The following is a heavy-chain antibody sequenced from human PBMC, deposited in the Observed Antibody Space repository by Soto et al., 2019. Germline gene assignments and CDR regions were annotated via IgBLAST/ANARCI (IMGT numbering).Heavy chain of an antibody. D-gene: IGHD3-16*01. CDR3: ARLGGYGTGAFDI. V-gene: IGHV1-2*04. Sequence: ASVKVSCKASGYTFTGYYIHWVRQAPGQGLEWMGWINPNSGGTNYVQKFQGCVTMTRDTSISTAYMELSRLRSDDTAVYYCARLGGYGTGAFDIWGKGTMVTVSS. CDR1: GYTFTGYY. CDR2: INPNSGGT. J-gene: IGHJ3*02.